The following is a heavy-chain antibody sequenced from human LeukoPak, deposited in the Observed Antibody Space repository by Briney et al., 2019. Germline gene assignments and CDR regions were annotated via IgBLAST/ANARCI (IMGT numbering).Heavy chain of an antibody. CDR3: AREKGNYDYVWGSYRLYYFA. V-gene: IGHV4-34*01. Sequence: PGETQGLTCAVYGGSFSGYYWSWIRQPPGKGLEWIGEINHSGSTNYNPSLKSRVTISVDTSKNQFSLKLSSVTAADTAVYYCAREKGNYDYVWGSYRLYYFA. CDR2: INHSGST. J-gene: IGHJ4*01. D-gene: IGHD3-16*02. CDR1: GGSFSGYY.